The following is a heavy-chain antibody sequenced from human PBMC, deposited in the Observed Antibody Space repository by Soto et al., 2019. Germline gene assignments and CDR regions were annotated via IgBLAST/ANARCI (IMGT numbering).Heavy chain of an antibody. V-gene: IGHV1-18*04. J-gene: IGHJ6*02. Sequence: ASVKVSCKTSGYIFINYGITWVRQAPGQGLEWMGWISAYSGNTNYAQNVKGRLTMTTDTFTSTAYMELSSLTSDDTAVYYCARDQSTVTTRSYYDGMDVWGQGTTVTVSS. D-gene: IGHD4-4*01. CDR2: ISAYSGNT. CDR3: ARDQSTVTTRSYYDGMDV. CDR1: GYIFINYG.